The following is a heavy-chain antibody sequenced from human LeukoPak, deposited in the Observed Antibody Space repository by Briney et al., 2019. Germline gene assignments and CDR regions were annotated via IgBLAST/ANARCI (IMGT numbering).Heavy chain of an antibody. CDR3: ANRYSSSWYDY. J-gene: IGHJ4*02. Sequence: PGGSLRLSCAASGLTFSSYAMSWVRQAPGKGLEWVSAISGSGGSTYYADSVKGRFTISRDNSKNTLYLQMNSLRAEDTAVYHCANRYSSSWYDYWGQGTLVTVSS. V-gene: IGHV3-23*01. D-gene: IGHD6-13*01. CDR2: ISGSGGST. CDR1: GLTFSSYA.